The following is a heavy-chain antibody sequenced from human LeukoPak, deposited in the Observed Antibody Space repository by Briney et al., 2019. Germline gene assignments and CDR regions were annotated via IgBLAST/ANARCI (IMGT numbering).Heavy chain of an antibody. D-gene: IGHD6-19*01. CDR3: ASWPVGWYGEDS. CDR2: ISGSGGST. V-gene: IGHV3-23*01. J-gene: IGHJ4*02. CDR1: GFTFGSYV. Sequence: GGSLSLSCAASGFTFGSYVMSWVRQAPGKGLEWVSGISGSGGSTYYADSVKGRFTISRDTPKNTLYLQMNSLRVEDTAVYYCASWPVGWYGEDSWGQGTLVTVSS.